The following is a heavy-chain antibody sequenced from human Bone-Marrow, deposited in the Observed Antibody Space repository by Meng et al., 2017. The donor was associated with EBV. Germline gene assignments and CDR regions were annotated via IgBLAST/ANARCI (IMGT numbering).Heavy chain of an antibody. CDR2: LIPMSGAP. V-gene: IGHV1-69*01. Sequence: QGPVVQSGAEVKKPGSSVKVSCWTSGGTFNSDAVSWVRQAPGQGLEWMGGLIPMSGAPHYAQKFQGRVTITADESTSTHYMDLSNLRSDDTAMYYCASESGRGFTPDYWGQGTLVTVSS. CDR3: ASESGRGFTPDY. J-gene: IGHJ4*02. CDR1: GGTFNSDA. D-gene: IGHD3-10*01.